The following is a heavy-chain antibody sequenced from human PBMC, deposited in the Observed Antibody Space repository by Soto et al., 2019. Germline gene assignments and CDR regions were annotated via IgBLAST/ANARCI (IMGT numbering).Heavy chain of an antibody. CDR2: INAGNGDT. Sequence: ASVKVSCKASGYTFINYAFHWVRQAPGQGLEWMGWINAGNGDTKYSQKFQGRITLIRDTSASTADMELSSLESEDTAVYFCARAPRSWGNYYYAIDVWGQGTTVTVSS. D-gene: IGHD6-13*01. V-gene: IGHV1-3*01. CDR1: GYTFINYA. J-gene: IGHJ6*02. CDR3: ARAPRSWGNYYYAIDV.